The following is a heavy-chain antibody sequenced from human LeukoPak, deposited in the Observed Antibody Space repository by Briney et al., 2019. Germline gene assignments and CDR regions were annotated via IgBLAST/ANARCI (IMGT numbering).Heavy chain of an antibody. CDR2: IYYSGST. Sequence: SETLSLTCTVSGGSISSGDYYWSWIRQPPGKGLEWIGYIYYSGSTYYNPSLKSRVTISVDTSKNQFSLKLSSVTAADTAVYYCARSYGSGDPEFDYWGQGTLVTISS. D-gene: IGHD3-10*01. CDR3: ARSYGSGDPEFDY. V-gene: IGHV4-30-4*01. J-gene: IGHJ4*02. CDR1: GGSISSGDYY.